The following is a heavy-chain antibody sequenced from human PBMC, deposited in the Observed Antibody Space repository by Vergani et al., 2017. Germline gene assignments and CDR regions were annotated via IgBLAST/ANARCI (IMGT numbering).Heavy chain of an antibody. CDR1: GFTFSSYS. D-gene: IGHD4-17*01. J-gene: IGHJ6*02. CDR3: ANPYGDYDSDYYYYGMDV. Sequence: EVQLVESGGGLVQPGGSLRLSCAASGFTFSSYSMNWVRQAPGKGLEWVSYISSSSSTIYYADSVKGRFTISRDNAKNSLYLQMNSLRAEDTAVYYCANPYGDYDSDYYYYGMDVWGQGTTVTVSS. CDR2: ISSSSSTI. V-gene: IGHV3-48*01.